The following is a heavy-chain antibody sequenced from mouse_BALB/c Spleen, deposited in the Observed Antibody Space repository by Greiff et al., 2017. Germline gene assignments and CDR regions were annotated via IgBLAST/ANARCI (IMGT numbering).Heavy chain of an antibody. CDR1: GYSITSDYA. CDR2: ISYSGST. CDR3: ARRAYYYGSSYYFDY. Sequence: DVQLQESGPGLVKPSQSLSLTCTVTGYSITSDYAWNWIRQFPGNKLEWMGYISYSGSTSYNPSLKSRISITRDTSKNQFFLQLNSVTTEDTATYYCARRAYYYGSSYYFDYWGQGTTLTVSS. D-gene: IGHD1-1*01. V-gene: IGHV3-2*02. J-gene: IGHJ2*01.